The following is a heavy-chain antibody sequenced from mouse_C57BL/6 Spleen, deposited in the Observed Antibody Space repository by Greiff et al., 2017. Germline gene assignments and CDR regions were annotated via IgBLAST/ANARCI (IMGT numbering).Heavy chain of an antibody. CDR1: GYAFSSSW. Sequence: VQLQQSGPELVKPGASVKISCKASGYAFSSSWMNWVKQRPGKGLEWIGRIYPGDGDTNYNGKFKGKATLTADKSSSTAYMQLSSLTSEDSAVYFCASKGDYFDYWGQGTTLTVSS. J-gene: IGHJ2*01. V-gene: IGHV1-82*01. CDR2: IYPGDGDT. CDR3: ASKGDYFDY.